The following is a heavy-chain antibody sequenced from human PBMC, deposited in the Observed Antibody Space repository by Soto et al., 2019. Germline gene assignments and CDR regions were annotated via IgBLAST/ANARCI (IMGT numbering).Heavy chain of an antibody. CDR1: GETFCSYA. CDR3: GDFDWLSRTWGYYGLDV. J-gene: IGHJ6*02. V-gene: IGHV3-23*01. CDR2: ISGSGGST. D-gene: IGHD3-9*01. Sequence: PGGSLRLSCAASGETFCSYAMSGVRKATGKGLEWVSAISGSGGSTYYADSVKGRFTISRDNSKNTLYLQMNSLRAEDTAVHYCGDFDWLSRTWGYYGLDVWGQGTTVTVSS.